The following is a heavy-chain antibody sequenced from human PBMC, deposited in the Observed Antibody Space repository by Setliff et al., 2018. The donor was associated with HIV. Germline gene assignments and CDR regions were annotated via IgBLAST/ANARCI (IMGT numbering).Heavy chain of an antibody. CDR2: IIPIFGTA. CDR1: GYTFTNYD. Sequence: ASVKVSCKASGYTFTNYDINWVRQAPGQGLEWMGGIIPIFGTANYAQKFQGRVTITTDESTSTAYMELSSLRSEDTAVYSCARERRYCSGGSCSKFFDYWGQGTLVTVSS. D-gene: IGHD2-15*01. V-gene: IGHV1-69*05. J-gene: IGHJ4*02. CDR3: ARERRYCSGGSCSKFFDY.